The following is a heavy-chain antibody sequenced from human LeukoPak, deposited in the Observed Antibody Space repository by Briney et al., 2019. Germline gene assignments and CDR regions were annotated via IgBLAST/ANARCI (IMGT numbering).Heavy chain of an antibody. CDR2: IKQDGSEK. CDR3: ARGYSSTWYVEYFQH. D-gene: IGHD6-13*01. Sequence: EGSLRLSCAASGFTFRSYWMSWVRQAPGKGLEWVANIKQDGSEKYYVDSVKGRFTISRDNAKDSLYLQMNSLRAEDTAVYYCARGYSSTWYVEYFQHWGQGTLVTVSS. J-gene: IGHJ1*01. V-gene: IGHV3-7*01. CDR1: GFTFRSYW.